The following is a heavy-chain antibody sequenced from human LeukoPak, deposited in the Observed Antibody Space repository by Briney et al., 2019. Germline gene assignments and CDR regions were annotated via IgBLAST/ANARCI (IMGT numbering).Heavy chain of an antibody. D-gene: IGHD3-22*01. CDR3: ARVTTGGYYNC. J-gene: IGHJ4*02. Sequence: SETLSLTCTVSGGSISSGSYYWSWIRQPAGKGLEWIGRIYTSGSTNYNPSLKSRVTISVDTSKNQFPLKRNSVTAADTAVYYCARVTTGGYYNCWGQGTLVTVSS. CDR1: GGSISSGSYY. V-gene: IGHV4-61*02. CDR2: IYTSGST.